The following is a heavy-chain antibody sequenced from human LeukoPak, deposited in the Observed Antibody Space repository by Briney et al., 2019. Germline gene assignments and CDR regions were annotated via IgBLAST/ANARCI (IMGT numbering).Heavy chain of an antibody. V-gene: IGHV3-23*01. CDR3: AREGRYSSTWYRGWYFDY. CDR2: LSGSGSTT. CDR1: GFAFSSYA. Sequence: PGGSLRLSRAASGFAFSSYAMSWVRQAPGKGLEWVSGLSGSGSTTYDADSVKGRFTISRDNSKKTLYLQVNSLRAEDTAMYFCAREGRYSSTWYRGWYFDYWGQGTLVTVSS. J-gene: IGHJ4*02. D-gene: IGHD6-13*01.